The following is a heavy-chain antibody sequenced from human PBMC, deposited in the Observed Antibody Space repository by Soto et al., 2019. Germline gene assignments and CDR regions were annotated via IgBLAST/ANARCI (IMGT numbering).Heavy chain of an antibody. J-gene: IGHJ4*02. Sequence: PSAKVSCKDSGGTYSSYAICWVRQAPGQGLEWMGGIIPIFGTANYAQKFQGRVTITADESTSTAYMELSSLRSEDTAVYYCARGKSGYYYRWGQGTLVTVSS. CDR2: IIPIFGTA. CDR1: GGTYSSYA. D-gene: IGHD3-22*01. CDR3: ARGKSGYYYR. V-gene: IGHV1-69*01.